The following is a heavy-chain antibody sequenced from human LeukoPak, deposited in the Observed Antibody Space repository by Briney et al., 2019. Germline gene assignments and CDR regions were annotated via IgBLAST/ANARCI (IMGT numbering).Heavy chain of an antibody. D-gene: IGHD6-19*01. Sequence: ASVKVSRKASGYTFTSYYMHWVRQAPGQGLEWMGIINPSGGSTSYAQKFQGRVTMTRDTSTSTVYMELSSLRSEDTAVYYCARVLEQWLDYDAFDIWGQGTMVTVSS. J-gene: IGHJ3*02. CDR1: GYTFTSYY. CDR3: ARVLEQWLDYDAFDI. V-gene: IGHV1-46*01. CDR2: INPSGGST.